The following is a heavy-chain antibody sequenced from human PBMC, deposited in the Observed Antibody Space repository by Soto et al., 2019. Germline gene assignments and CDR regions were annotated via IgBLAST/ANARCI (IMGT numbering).Heavy chain of an antibody. CDR3: ARRAYNYANMDV. V-gene: IGHV1-46*01. Sequence: ASVKVSCKASGYTFTSYYMHWVRQAPGQGLEWMGIINPSGGSTSYAQKFQGRVTMTRDTSTRTIYMELSSLRRDETAIYYCARRAYNYANMDVWGQGTTVTVSS. J-gene: IGHJ6*02. CDR2: INPSGGST. D-gene: IGHD5-18*01. CDR1: GYTFTSYY.